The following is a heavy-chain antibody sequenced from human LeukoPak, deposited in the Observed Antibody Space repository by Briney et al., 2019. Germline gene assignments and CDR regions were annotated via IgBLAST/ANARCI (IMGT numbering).Heavy chain of an antibody. CDR3: AKDSSSVPDY. CDR1: GGSFSGYY. J-gene: IGHJ4*02. V-gene: IGHV4-34*01. D-gene: IGHD1-26*01. Sequence: SETLSLTCAVYGGSFSGYYWSWIRQPPGKGLEWIGEINHSGSTNYNPSLKSRVTISVDTSKNQFSLKLSSVTAADTAVYYCAKDSSSVPDYWGQGTLVTVSS. CDR2: INHSGST.